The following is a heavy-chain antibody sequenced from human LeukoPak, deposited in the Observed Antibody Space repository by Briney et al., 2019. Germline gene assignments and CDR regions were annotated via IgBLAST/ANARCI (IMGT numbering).Heavy chain of an antibody. Sequence: GGSLRLSCAASGFTFSSYSMNWVRQAPGKGLEWVSYISSSSSTIYYADSVKGRFTISRDDSKNTLYLQMNSLRAEDTAMYYCARDIAARRVDNWGQGTPVTVSS. CDR2: ISSSSSTI. J-gene: IGHJ4*02. V-gene: IGHV3-48*01. CDR3: ARDIAARRVDN. CDR1: GFTFSSYS. D-gene: IGHD6-6*01.